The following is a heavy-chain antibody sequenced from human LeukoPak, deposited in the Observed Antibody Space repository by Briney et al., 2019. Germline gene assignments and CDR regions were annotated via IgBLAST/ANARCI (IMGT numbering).Heavy chain of an antibody. CDR2: IYSGGNT. V-gene: IGHV3-53*01. CDR3: AKDFHGDFPYFFDY. CDR1: GFPVSINS. Sequence: PGGSLRLSCTVSGFPVSINSMSWVRQAPGKGLEWVSFIYSGGNTHYSDSVKGRFTISRDNSKNTFNLQMNSLRAEDTALYYCAKDFHGDFPYFFDYWGQGTLVTVSS. J-gene: IGHJ4*02.